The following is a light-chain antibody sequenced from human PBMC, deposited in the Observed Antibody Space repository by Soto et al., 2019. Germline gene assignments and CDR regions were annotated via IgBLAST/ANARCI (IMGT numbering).Light chain of an antibody. J-gene: IGKJ1*01. CDR3: QQTKTWPRT. V-gene: IGKV3-20*01. CDR2: GAS. Sequence: EFVLTQSPGTLSLSPGERATLSCRASQTVRNNYLAWYQQKPGQPPRLPIYGASTRAAGIPARFSGSGSGTEFTLTIAGLQSEDFAVYFCQQTKTWPRTFGQGTKVDIK. CDR1: QTVRNNY.